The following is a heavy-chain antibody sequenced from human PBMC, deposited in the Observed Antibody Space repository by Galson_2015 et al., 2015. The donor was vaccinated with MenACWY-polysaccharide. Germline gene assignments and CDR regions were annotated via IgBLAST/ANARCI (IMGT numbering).Heavy chain of an antibody. V-gene: IGHV1-69*04. D-gene: IGHD1-26*01. CDR3: ARAVGVDGVGVFDY. CDR1: GGTFSSHA. J-gene: IGHJ4*02. CDR2: IIPILGIA. Sequence: SVKVSCKASGGTFSSHAISWVRQAPGQGLEWMGRIIPILGIANYAQKFQGRVTITADKSTSTAYMELSSLRSEDTAVYYCARAVGVDGVGVFDYWGQGTLVTVSS.